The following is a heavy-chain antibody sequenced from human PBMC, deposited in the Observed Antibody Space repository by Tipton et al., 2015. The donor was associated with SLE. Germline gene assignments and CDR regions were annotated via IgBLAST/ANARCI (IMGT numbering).Heavy chain of an antibody. Sequence: TLSLTCTVSGGSISSYYWSWIRQPPGKGLEWIGYIYYSGSTNYNPSLKSRVTISVDTSKNQFSLKLSSVTAADTAVYYCARLRKPYTYGSGGFYIDSWGQGTLVTVSS. J-gene: IGHJ4*02. D-gene: IGHD5-18*01. CDR2: IYYSGST. V-gene: IGHV4-59*01. CDR1: GGSISSYY. CDR3: ARLRKPYTYGSGGFYIDS.